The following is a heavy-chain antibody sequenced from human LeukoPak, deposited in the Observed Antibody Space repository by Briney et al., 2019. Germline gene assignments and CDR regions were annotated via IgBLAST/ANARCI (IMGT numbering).Heavy chain of an antibody. D-gene: IGHD5-18*01. J-gene: IGHJ4*02. CDR3: AKDIRADTAMATDY. CDR2: IRYDGSNK. Sequence: PGGSLRLSCAAAAFTFSSYCMHCVRQAPGKWLEWVAFIRYDGSNKYYADSVKGRFTISRDNSKNTLYLQMNSPRAKDTSVYYCAKDIRADTAMATDYWGQGTLVTVSS. V-gene: IGHV3-30*02. CDR1: AFTFSSYC.